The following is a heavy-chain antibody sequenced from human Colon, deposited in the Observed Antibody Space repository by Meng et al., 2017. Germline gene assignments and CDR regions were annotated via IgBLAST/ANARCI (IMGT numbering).Heavy chain of an antibody. J-gene: IGHJ4*02. D-gene: IGHD6-19*01. CDR3: ASFPPPGKQWLVTDY. Sequence: QGQLKESGPGLVKPSGPLSLTCAVSCGSISSSNWWSWVRQPPGKGLEWIGEIYHSGSTNYNPSLKSRVTISVDKSKNQFSLKLSSVTAADTAVYYCASFPPPGKQWLVTDYWGQGTLVTVSS. CDR1: CGSISSSNW. V-gene: IGHV4-4*02. CDR2: IYHSGST.